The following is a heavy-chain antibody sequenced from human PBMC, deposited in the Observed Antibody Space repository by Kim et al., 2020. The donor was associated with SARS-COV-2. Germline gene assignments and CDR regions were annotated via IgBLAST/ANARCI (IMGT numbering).Heavy chain of an antibody. D-gene: IGHD3-9*01. CDR3: ARGGVLRYFDLLFFTY. J-gene: IGHJ4*02. CDR1: GFTFSDYY. Sequence: GGSLRLSCAASGFTFSDYYMSWIRQAPGKGLEWVSYISSSSSYTNYADPVKGRFTSSRDNAKNSLYLQMNSMRAEDTAVYYCARGGVLRYFDLLFFTYWGQGTLVTVSS. V-gene: IGHV3-11*06. CDR2: ISSSSSYT.